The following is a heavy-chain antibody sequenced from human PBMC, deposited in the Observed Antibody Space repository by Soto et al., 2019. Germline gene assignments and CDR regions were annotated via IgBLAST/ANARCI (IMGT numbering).Heavy chain of an antibody. CDR2: IYCSGST. CDR1: GGSISSGDYY. J-gene: IGHJ4*02. D-gene: IGHD2-15*01. Sequence: SETLSLTCTVSGGSISSGDYYWSWIRQPPGKGLEWIGYIYCSGSTYYNPSLMSRVTISVDTSKNQFSLKLSSVTAADTAVYYCARCASSCSLGFWGQGTLVTVSS. V-gene: IGHV4-30-4*01. CDR3: ARCASSCSLGF.